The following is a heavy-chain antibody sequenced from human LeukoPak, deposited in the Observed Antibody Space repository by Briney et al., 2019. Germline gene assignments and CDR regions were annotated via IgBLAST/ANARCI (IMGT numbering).Heavy chain of an antibody. Sequence: ASVTVSCKASGYTLPSYGITWLRQAPGQGPAWMGWISPNNAKTDSAQNFQGRVSMTTDTSTSTAYMELRSLRSDDTAVYYCARVTKSDYYYDYMDVWGNGTTVTVSS. CDR2: ISPNNAKT. D-gene: IGHD4-11*01. CDR3: ARVTKSDYYYDYMDV. J-gene: IGHJ6*03. CDR1: GYTLPSYG. V-gene: IGHV1-18*01.